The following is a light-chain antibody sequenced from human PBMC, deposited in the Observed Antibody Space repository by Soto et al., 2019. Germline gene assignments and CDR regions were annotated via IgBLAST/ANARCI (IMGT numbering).Light chain of an antibody. CDR3: TSYTANSTWV. CDR2: EVS. J-gene: IGLJ3*02. Sequence: QSALTQPASVSGSPGQSITFSCTGTSGDIGAYDYVSWYQQHPGKAPKLMIFEVSKRPSGISNRFSASKSGNAASLTISGLQAEDEADYYCTSYTANSTWVFGGGTKVTVL. CDR1: SGDIGAYDY. V-gene: IGLV2-14*01.